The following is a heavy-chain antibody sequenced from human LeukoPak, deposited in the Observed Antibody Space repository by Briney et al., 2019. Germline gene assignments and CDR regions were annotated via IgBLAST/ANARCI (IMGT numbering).Heavy chain of an antibody. Sequence: PGGSLRLSCAASGFIFSSYGMHWVRQAPGKGLEWVAFVRSDGSHKYYADSVKGRFTISRDNSKNTLYLQMNSLRAEDTAVYYCARPPDYGDYSPSGYWGQGTLVTVSS. CDR2: VRSDGSHK. D-gene: IGHD4-17*01. CDR1: GFIFSSYG. J-gene: IGHJ4*02. V-gene: IGHV3-30*02. CDR3: ARPPDYGDYSPSGY.